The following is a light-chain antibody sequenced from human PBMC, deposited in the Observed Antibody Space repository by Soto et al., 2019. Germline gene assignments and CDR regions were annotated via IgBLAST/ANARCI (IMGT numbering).Light chain of an antibody. Sequence: QSVLTQPRSVSGSPGQSVTISCTGTSSDVGSYNRLSWYQQPPGTAPKLIMYEVSNRPSGVSNRFSGSKSGNTASLTISGLQAEDEADYYCSSYTSSSTYVFGTGTKVTVL. CDR3: SSYTSSSTYV. V-gene: IGLV2-18*02. J-gene: IGLJ1*01. CDR1: SSDVGSYNR. CDR2: EVS.